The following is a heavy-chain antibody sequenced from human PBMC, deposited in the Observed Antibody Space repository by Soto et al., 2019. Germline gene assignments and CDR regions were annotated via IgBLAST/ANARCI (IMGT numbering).Heavy chain of an antibody. Sequence: PGGSLRLSCAASGFTFSSYAMHWVRQAPGKGLEWVAVISYDGSNKYYADSVKGRFTISRDNSKNTLYLQMNSLRAEDTAVYYCARERGSLVVVPAAIVVVPYYYGMDVWGQGTTVTVSS. V-gene: IGHV3-30-3*01. CDR3: ARERGSLVVVPAAIVVVPYYYGMDV. J-gene: IGHJ6*02. CDR1: GFTFSSYA. CDR2: ISYDGSNK. D-gene: IGHD2-2*02.